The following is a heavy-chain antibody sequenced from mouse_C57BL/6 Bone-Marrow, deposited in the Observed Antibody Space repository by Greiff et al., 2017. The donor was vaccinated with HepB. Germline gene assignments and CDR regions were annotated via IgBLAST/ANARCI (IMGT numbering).Heavy chain of an antibody. CDR2: ISSGGSYT. J-gene: IGHJ3*01. Sequence: EVMLVESGGDLVKPGGSLKLSCAASGFTFSSYGMSWVRQTPDKRLEWVATISSGGSYTNYPDSVKGRFTISRDNAKNTLYLQMSRLKSEDTAMYYCATPYGEGFGYWGRGNRVTVSA. CDR3: ATPYGEGFGY. CDR1: GFTFSSYG. V-gene: IGHV5-6*01. D-gene: IGHD2-13*01.